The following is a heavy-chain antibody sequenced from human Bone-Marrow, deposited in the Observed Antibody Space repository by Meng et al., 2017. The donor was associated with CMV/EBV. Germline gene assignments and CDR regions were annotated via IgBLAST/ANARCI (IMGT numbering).Heavy chain of an antibody. CDR3: AREYCRNSACDTGMDV. CDR2: TYYRSKWFN. CDR1: GDSVSSNSAA. D-gene: IGHD2-15*01. J-gene: IGHJ6*02. V-gene: IGHV6-1*01. Sequence: LRLSCAISGDSVSSNSAAWNWIRQSPSRGLEWLGRTYYRSKWFNDYAVSVKSRITITPDTAKNQFSLQLNSVTPEDTAVYHCAREYCRNSACDTGMDVWGQGNTVTVYS.